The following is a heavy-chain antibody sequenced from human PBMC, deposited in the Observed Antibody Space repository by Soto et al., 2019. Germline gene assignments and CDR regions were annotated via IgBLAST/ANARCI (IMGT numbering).Heavy chain of an antibody. CDR2: IRGRATAT. D-gene: IGHD1-7*01. Sequence: EVQLLESGGGLVQPGGSLRLSCAASGFTFSTYAMSWVRQPPGKGLEWVSGIRGRATATDCPDSVKGRFTSSRDNSQSTLYQQINSLGADDTAVYYCATGLAGTAGQSRARFDDWGQGTLVTVS. V-gene: IGHV3-23*01. J-gene: IGHJ4*02. CDR1: GFTFSTYA. CDR3: ATGLAGTAGQSRARFDD.